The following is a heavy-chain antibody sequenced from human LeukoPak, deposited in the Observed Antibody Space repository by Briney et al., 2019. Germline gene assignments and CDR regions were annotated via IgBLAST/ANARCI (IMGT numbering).Heavy chain of an antibody. CDR3: ARDLGPHSSSPNLGAFDI. Sequence: GGSLRLSCAASGFTFSDYYMTWIRQAPGKGLEWVSYITSSATTYYADSVKGRFTISRDNAKTSLYLQMNSLRAEDTAVYYCARDLGPHSSSPNLGAFDIWGQGTMVTVSS. CDR1: GFTFSDYY. V-gene: IGHV3-11*04. CDR2: ITSSATT. J-gene: IGHJ3*02. D-gene: IGHD6-6*01.